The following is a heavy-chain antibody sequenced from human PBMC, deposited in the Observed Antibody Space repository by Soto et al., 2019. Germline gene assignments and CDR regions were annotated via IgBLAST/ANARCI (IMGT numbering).Heavy chain of an antibody. V-gene: IGHV4-31*03. CDR2: ITYNGRT. CDR1: GDSINSDSVY. J-gene: IGHJ5*02. Sequence: QVHLQESGPGLVKPSQTLSLTCSVNGDSINSDSVYWSWIRQSPGKGLEYIGYITYNGRTFYNQSLKSRVTMSVDTPKNQFSLEVRSVTAADTAVYYCARERQVGPSSGRFDPWGQGTLVTVST. CDR3: ARERQVGPSSGRFDP.